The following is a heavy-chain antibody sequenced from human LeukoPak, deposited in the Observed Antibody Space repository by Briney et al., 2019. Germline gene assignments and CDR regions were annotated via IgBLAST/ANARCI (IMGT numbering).Heavy chain of an antibody. CDR2: ISYDGSNK. V-gene: IGHV3-30*04. CDR1: GFTFSSYE. CDR3: ARDSLGPPGDGYIDY. Sequence: AGGSLRLSCAASGFTFSSYEMNWVRQAPGKGLEWVAVISYDGSNKYYADSVKGRFTISRDNSKNTLYLQMNSLRAEDTAVYYCARDSLGPPGDGYIDYWGQGTLVTVSS. J-gene: IGHJ4*02. D-gene: IGHD5-24*01.